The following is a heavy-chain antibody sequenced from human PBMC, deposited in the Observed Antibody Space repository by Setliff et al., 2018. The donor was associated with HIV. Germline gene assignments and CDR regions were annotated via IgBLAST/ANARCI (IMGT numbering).Heavy chain of an antibody. Sequence: PSETLSLTCAVCGGSFSSNYWTWIRQPPGEGLEWIGEIHHTGSTNYNPSLKSRVTISADTSKKHFSLKLSSVTAADTAMYYCARADIYGYVDFWGQGTLVTVSS. V-gene: IGHV4-34*01. CDR3: ARADIYGYVDF. J-gene: IGHJ4*02. D-gene: IGHD5-18*01. CDR2: IHHTGST. CDR1: GGSFSSNY.